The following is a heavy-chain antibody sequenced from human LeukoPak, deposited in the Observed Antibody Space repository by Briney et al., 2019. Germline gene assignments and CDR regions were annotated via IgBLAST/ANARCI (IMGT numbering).Heavy chain of an antibody. Sequence: LAGGSLRLSCAASGFTFSSYAMHWVRQAPGKGLEWVAVISYDGSNKYYADSVKGRFTISRDNSKNTLYLQMNSLRAEDTAVYYCAREGFMITFGGVTKLPFDYWGQGTLVTVSS. CDR1: GFTFSSYA. CDR2: ISYDGSNK. J-gene: IGHJ4*02. CDR3: AREGFMITFGGVTKLPFDY. V-gene: IGHV3-30-3*01. D-gene: IGHD3-16*01.